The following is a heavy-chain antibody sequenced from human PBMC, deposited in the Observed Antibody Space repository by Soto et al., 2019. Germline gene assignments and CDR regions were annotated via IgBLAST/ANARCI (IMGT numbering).Heavy chain of an antibody. CDR2: IYYSGST. CDR3: ARGTVSSINWFDP. D-gene: IGHD6-6*01. V-gene: IGHV4-31*03. CDR1: GGPISSGGYY. Sequence: SETLSLTCTVSGGPISSGGYYWSWIRQHPGKGLEWIGYIYYSGSTYYNPSLKSRVTISVDTSKNQFSLKLSSVTAADTAVYYCARGTVSSINWFDPWGQGTLVTVSS. J-gene: IGHJ5*02.